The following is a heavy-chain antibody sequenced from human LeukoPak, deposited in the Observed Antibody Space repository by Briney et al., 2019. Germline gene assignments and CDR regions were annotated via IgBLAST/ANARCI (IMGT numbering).Heavy chain of an antibody. Sequence: GGSLRLSCAASGFTVSSNYMSWVRQAPGKGLEWVSVIYSGGSTYYADSVKGRFTISRDNSKNTLYLQMNSLRAEDTAVYYCTTPALGRRLYYYDYWGQGALVTVSP. J-gene: IGHJ4*02. CDR2: IYSGGST. CDR1: GFTVSSNY. V-gene: IGHV3-53*01. CDR3: TTPALGRRLYYYDY. D-gene: IGHD3-10*01.